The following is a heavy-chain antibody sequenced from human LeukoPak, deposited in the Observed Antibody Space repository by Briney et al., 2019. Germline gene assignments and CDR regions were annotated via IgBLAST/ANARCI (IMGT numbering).Heavy chain of an antibody. CDR2: IIPILGIA. Sequence: SVNVSCKASGGTFSSYAISWVRQAPGQGLEWMGRIIPILGIANYAQKFQGRVTITADKSTSTAYMELSSLRSEDTAVYYCASRDTATPYSNYWGQGTLVTVSS. CDR1: GGTFSSYA. V-gene: IGHV1-69*04. D-gene: IGHD5-18*01. CDR3: ASRDTATPYSNY. J-gene: IGHJ4*02.